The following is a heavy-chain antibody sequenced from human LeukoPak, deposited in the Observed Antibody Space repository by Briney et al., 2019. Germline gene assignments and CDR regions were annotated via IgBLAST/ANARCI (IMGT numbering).Heavy chain of an antibody. J-gene: IGHJ4*02. CDR3: ARRGYCSSTSCYDGIDY. V-gene: IGHV1-18*01. D-gene: IGHD2-2*01. Sequence: ASVKVSCKASGYTFTSYGISWVRQAPGRGLEWMGWISAYNGNTNYAQKLQGRVTMTTDTSTSTAYMELRSLRSDDSAVYYCARRGYCSSTSCYDGIDYWGQGTLVTVSS. CDR1: GYTFTSYG. CDR2: ISAYNGNT.